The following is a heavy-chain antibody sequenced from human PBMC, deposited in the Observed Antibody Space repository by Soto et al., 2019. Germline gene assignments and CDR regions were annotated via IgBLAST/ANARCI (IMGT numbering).Heavy chain of an antibody. Sequence: QVQLVQSGAEEKKPGASVKVSCKASGYTFTSYAMHWVRQAPGQRLEGMGWINAGNGNTKYSQKFQVRVTITRDTSASTAYMELSSLRSEDTAVYYCARSIVVVTALDYWGQGTLVTVSS. D-gene: IGHD2-21*02. CDR1: GYTFTSYA. J-gene: IGHJ4*02. CDR2: INAGNGNT. CDR3: ARSIVVVTALDY. V-gene: IGHV1-3*05.